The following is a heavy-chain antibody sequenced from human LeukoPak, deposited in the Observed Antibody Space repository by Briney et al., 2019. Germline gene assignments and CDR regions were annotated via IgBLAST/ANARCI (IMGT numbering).Heavy chain of an antibody. Sequence: GGSLRLSCAASGFTFSSYNMDWVRQAPGQGLEWVSFIDSSSRYIYQADSVKGRFTISRDNAKSSVFLQMNSLRAEDTAVYYCARVGGHCTSTSCPPPDYWGQGTLVTVSS. D-gene: IGHD2-2*01. J-gene: IGHJ4*02. V-gene: IGHV3-21*01. CDR2: IDSSSRYI. CDR3: ARVGGHCTSTSCPPPDY. CDR1: GFTFSSYN.